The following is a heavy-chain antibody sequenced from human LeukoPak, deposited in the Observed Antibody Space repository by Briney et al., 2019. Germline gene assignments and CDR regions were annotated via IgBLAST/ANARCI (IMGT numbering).Heavy chain of an antibody. Sequence: SETLSLTCTVSGGSISSGSYHWSWIRQPAGKGLEWIGRIYTSGSTNYNPSLKSRVTISVDTSKNQFSLKLSSVTAADTAVYYCAGDTPWLSKRGYNWFDPWGQGTLVTVSS. J-gene: IGHJ5*02. CDR3: AGDTPWLSKRGYNWFDP. V-gene: IGHV4-61*02. CDR2: IYTSGST. D-gene: IGHD5-12*01. CDR1: GGSISSGSYH.